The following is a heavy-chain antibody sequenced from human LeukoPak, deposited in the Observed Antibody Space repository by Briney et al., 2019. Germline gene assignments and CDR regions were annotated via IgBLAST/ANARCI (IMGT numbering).Heavy chain of an antibody. Sequence: PSETLSLTCTVSGGSISNFYWSWIRQPPGKGLEWIGYVYYSGTTNYNPSLKSRVIISVDTSKNQFPVRLSSVTAADTAVYYCARDASESSHFDYWGQGTLVTVSS. V-gene: IGHV4-59*01. J-gene: IGHJ4*02. CDR3: ARDASESSHFDY. CDR1: GGSISNFY. CDR2: VYYSGTT. D-gene: IGHD1-14*01.